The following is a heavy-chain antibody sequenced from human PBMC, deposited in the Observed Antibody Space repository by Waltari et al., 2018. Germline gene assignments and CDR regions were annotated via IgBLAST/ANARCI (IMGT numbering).Heavy chain of an antibody. D-gene: IGHD4-17*01. CDR2: IRYDGSNK. V-gene: IGHV3-30*02. CDR3: AKDSTVTTY. J-gene: IGHJ1*01. Sequence: QVQLVESGGGVVQPGGSLIPSCAASGFTLSSDGMHWRRQAPGKGLGWVAFIRYDGSNKYYADSVKGRFTISRDNSKNTLYLQMNSLRAEDTAVYYCAKDSTVTTYWGQGTLVTVSS. CDR1: GFTLSSDG.